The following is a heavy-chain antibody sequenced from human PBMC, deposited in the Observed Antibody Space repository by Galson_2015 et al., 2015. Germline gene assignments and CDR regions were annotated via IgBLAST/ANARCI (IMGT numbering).Heavy chain of an antibody. J-gene: IGHJ4*02. V-gene: IGHV1-18*01. CDR3: AREQVAGTAEY. Sequence: SVKVSCKASGYIFTSNGISWVRQAPGQGLEWMGWISPYNGNTNYAQKLQGRVTMTTDTSTSTAYMELRSLRSDDTAMYYCAREQVAGTAEYWGQGTLVTVSS. D-gene: IGHD6-19*01. CDR1: GYIFTSNG. CDR2: ISPYNGNT.